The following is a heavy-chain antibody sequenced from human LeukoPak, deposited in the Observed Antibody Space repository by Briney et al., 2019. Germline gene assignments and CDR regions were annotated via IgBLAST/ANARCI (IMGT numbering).Heavy chain of an antibody. J-gene: IGHJ5*02. CDR3: ATNPAIVATRPNWFDP. V-gene: IGHV1-69*04. CDR1: GGTFSSYA. D-gene: IGHD5-12*01. CDR2: IIPILGRA. Sequence: SVKVSCKASGGTFSSYAISWVRQAPGQGLEWMGRIIPILGRANYAQKFQGRGTITADKSTSTAYMELSSLRSEDTAVYYCATNPAIVATRPNWFDPWGQGTLVTVSS.